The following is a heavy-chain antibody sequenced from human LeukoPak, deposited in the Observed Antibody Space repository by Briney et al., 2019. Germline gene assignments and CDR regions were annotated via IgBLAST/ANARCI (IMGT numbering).Heavy chain of an antibody. J-gene: IGHJ4*02. D-gene: IGHD5-18*01. Sequence: GGSLRLSCAASGFTFSTFAMIWVRQPPGGGLEWVSSNFPSGGEIHYADSVRGRFTTFRNNSKSILSLLMISLRAEDTAIDYCATYRQVLLPFESWGQGTLVTVS. CDR3: ATYRQVLLPFES. V-gene: IGHV3-23*01. CDR1: GFTFSTFA. CDR2: NFPSGGEI.